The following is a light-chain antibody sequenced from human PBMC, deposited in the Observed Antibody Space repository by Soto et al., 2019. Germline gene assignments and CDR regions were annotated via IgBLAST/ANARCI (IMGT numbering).Light chain of an antibody. CDR1: SSDLGAYKY. CDR3: TSYVGNDIWV. J-gene: IGLJ3*02. CDR2: DVT. V-gene: IGLV2-8*01. Sequence: QSPLTQPPSASGSPGQSVTISCTGTSSDLGAYKYVSWYQQYPGKAPKLMIYDVTKRPSGVPDRFSGSKSGNTASLTVSGLQADDEADYYCTSYVGNDIWVFGGGTKVTVL.